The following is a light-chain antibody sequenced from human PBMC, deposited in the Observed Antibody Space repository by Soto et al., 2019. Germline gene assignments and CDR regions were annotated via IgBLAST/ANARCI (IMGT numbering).Light chain of an antibody. CDR1: QSVSNNY. CDR3: QQYGTSPWT. V-gene: IGKV3-20*01. CDR2: GEY. Sequence: EIVLTQSPGTLSLSPGERATLSCRASQSVSNNYLAWYHQKPGRAPRLVIYGEYSRATGIPDRLSGSGSGADFTLTISRLEHEDFAVYYCQQYGTSPWTFGHGTRVEIK. J-gene: IGKJ1*01.